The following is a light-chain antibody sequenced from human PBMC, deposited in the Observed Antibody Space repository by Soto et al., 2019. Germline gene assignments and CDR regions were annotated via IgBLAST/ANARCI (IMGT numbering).Light chain of an antibody. CDR2: GAS. J-gene: IGKJ1*01. CDR3: QQYNSYWT. CDR1: QSVSTN. Sequence: EVVMTQSPATLSVSPGERATLSCRASQSVSTNLAWYQQKAGQAPRLLIYGASTRATGIPARFSGSGSGTEFTLTISSLQPDDFATYYCQQYNSYWTFGQGTK. V-gene: IGKV3-15*01.